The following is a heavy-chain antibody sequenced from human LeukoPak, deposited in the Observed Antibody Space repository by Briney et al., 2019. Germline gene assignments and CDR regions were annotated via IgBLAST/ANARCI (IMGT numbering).Heavy chain of an antibody. V-gene: IGHV3-7*03. D-gene: IGHD6-19*01. CDR3: AGESSGCYFFDY. J-gene: IGHJ4*02. CDR1: GFTFSSYW. Sequence: GGSLRLSCAASGFTFSSYWMSWARQAPGKGLEWVANIKQDGSEKYYVDSVKGRFTISRDNAKNSLYLQMNSLRAEDPAVYSWAGESSGCYFFDYRGQGTLVTVSS. CDR2: IKQDGSEK.